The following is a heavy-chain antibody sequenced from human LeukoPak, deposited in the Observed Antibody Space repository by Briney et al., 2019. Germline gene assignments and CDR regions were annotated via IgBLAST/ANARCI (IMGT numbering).Heavy chain of an antibody. CDR3: AKKRVVSSTPCGGDCYAFDY. J-gene: IGHJ4*02. V-gene: IGHV3-23*01. CDR2: ISGSGGST. Sequence: GSLLLSCAASGFTFSSYAMSWVRPAPGKGLEWVSAISGSGGSTYYADSVKGRFTISRDNSKNTLYLQMNSLRAEDTAVYYCAKKRVVSSTPCGGDCYAFDYWGQGTLVTVSS. D-gene: IGHD2-21*02. CDR1: GFTFSSYA.